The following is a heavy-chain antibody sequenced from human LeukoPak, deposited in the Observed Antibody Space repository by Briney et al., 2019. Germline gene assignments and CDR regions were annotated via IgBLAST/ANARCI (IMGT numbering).Heavy chain of an antibody. CDR3: ARALHVVPAANDFDY. D-gene: IGHD2-2*01. Sequence: ASVKVSCKASGYTFTGYYMHWVRQAPGQGLEWMGWINPNSGGTNYAQKFQGRVTMTRDTSISTAYMELSRLRSGDTAVYYCARALHVVPAANDFDYWGQGTLVTVSS. V-gene: IGHV1-2*02. CDR1: GYTFTGYY. CDR2: INPNSGGT. J-gene: IGHJ4*02.